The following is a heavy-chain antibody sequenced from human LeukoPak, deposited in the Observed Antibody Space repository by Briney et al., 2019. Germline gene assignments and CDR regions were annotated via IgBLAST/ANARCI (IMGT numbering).Heavy chain of an antibody. V-gene: IGHV3-13*01. Sequence: PGGSLRLSCVVSGFTFKDYDIHWVRQTTGKGLECVSAIGSGGYTYYADSVRGRFTISREDAETSLSLQMNNLRAEDTAVYYCVRQPDSGRYGFDHWGQGTLVTVSS. D-gene: IGHD6-19*01. CDR2: IGSGGYT. CDR3: VRQPDSGRYGFDH. J-gene: IGHJ4*02. CDR1: GFTFKDYD.